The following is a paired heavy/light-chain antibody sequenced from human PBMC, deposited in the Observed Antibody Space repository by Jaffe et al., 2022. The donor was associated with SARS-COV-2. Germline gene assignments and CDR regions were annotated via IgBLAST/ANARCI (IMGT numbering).Heavy chain of an antibody. Sequence: QVQLVQSGAEVKKPGASVKVSCKASGYTFTRQYIHWVRQAPGQGLEWIGVINPEDTRTTYAQKFLGRVAVTTDTSTSTAYMALSSLRSEDTAVYYCAREIGVLPPADYDFWSGYLDFWGQGTLVTVSS. J-gene: IGHJ4*02. CDR3: AREIGVLPPADYDFWSGYLDF. CDR2: INPEDTRT. D-gene: IGHD3-3*01. CDR1: GYTFTRQY. V-gene: IGHV1-46*01.
Light chain of an antibody. CDR3: QQYNIWPGT. CDR1: RSVNSN. J-gene: IGKJ1*01. Sequence: EMVMTQSPGTVSVSPGERATLSCRASRSVNSNLAWYQQRPGQAPRLLIYGASTRGTGIPARFSGSGSGTEFTLTISSLQPEDFAVYYCQQYNIWPGTFGQGTKVEIK. CDR2: GAS. V-gene: IGKV3-15*01.